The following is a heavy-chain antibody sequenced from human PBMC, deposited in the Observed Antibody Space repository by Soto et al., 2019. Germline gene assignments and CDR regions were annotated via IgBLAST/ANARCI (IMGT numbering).Heavy chain of an antibody. V-gene: IGHV4-59*01. CDR1: GDSLSSYY. CDR2: IYYSGST. Sequence: QVQLQESGPGLVKPSETLSLTCTVSGDSLSSYYWSWIRQPPGKGLEWIGYIYYSGSTSYNPSLESRVTIFLDPSKNQVSLKVSSLTAADAAVYFCARGRLEGRGQYSFYYYGLDVWGQGTTVTVSS. D-gene: IGHD1-1*01. J-gene: IGHJ6*02. CDR3: ARGRLEGRGQYSFYYYGLDV.